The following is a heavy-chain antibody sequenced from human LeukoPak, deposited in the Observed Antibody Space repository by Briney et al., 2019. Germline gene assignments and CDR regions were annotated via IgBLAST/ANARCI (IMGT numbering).Heavy chain of an antibody. V-gene: IGHV3-23*01. CDR2: ISGSGDST. Sequence: SGGSLRLSCAGSGXTFSSYVLTWVRQAPGKGLEWVSLISGSGDSTYYADSVKGRFTISRDNSKNTLYLQVNSLRAEDTAVYYCASQTTVKYYFDYWGQGTLVTVSS. D-gene: IGHD4-17*01. CDR3: ASQTTVKYYFDY. CDR1: GXTFSSYV. J-gene: IGHJ4*02.